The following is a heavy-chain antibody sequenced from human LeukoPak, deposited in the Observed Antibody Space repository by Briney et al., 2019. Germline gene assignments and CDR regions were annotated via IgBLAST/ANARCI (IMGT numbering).Heavy chain of an antibody. CDR1: GFTFSSYE. CDR3: ARTYDSSGYYYSYYLDY. J-gene: IGHJ4*02. Sequence: GGSLRLSCAASGFTFSSYEMNWVRQAPGKGLERVSYISSSGSTIYYADSVKGRFTISRDNAKNSLYLQMNSLRAEDTAVYYCARTYDSSGYYYSYYLDYWGQGTLVTVSS. D-gene: IGHD3-22*01. CDR2: ISSSGSTI. V-gene: IGHV3-48*03.